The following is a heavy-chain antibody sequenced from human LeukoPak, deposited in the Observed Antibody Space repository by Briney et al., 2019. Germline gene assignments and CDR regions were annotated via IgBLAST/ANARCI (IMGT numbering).Heavy chain of an antibody. Sequence: ETLSLTCPVSGGSISSSSYYWGRIRQPPGKGLAWIGSIYYSGSTYYNPSLKSRVTISVDTSKNQFSLKLSSVTAADTAVYYCARRTTAAWVENWFDPWGQGTLVTVSS. CDR1: GGSISSSSYY. CDR3: ARRTTAAWVENWFDP. D-gene: IGHD6-13*01. CDR2: IYYSGST. J-gene: IGHJ5*02. V-gene: IGHV4-39*01.